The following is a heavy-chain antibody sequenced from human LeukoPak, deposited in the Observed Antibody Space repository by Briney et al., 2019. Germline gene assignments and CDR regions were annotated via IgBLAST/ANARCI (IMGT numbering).Heavy chain of an antibody. V-gene: IGHV4-39*07. CDR1: GGSISSSTHY. J-gene: IGHJ4*02. Sequence: SETLSLTCTVSGGSISSSTHYWGWIRQPPGKGLEWIGSIYYTGRTNYNPSLKSRVTMSVDTSKNQFSLKLSSVTAADTAVYYCARLYYYGSGSYIDYWGQGTLVTVSS. D-gene: IGHD3-10*01. CDR2: IYYTGRT. CDR3: ARLYYYGSGSYIDY.